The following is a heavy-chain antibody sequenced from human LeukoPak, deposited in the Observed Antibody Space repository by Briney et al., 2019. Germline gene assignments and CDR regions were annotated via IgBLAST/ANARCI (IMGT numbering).Heavy chain of an antibody. D-gene: IGHD3-3*01. CDR1: GGSISSYY. CDR3: ARGGVPSYDFWSAASWFDP. CDR2: INYSGST. J-gene: IGHJ5*02. V-gene: IGHV4-59*01. Sequence: SETLSLTCTVSGGSISSYYWSWIRQPPGKGLEWIGYINYSGSTNYNPSLKSRVTMSVDTSKNQFSLKLSSVTAADTAVYYCARGGVPSYDFWSAASWFDPWGQGTLVTVSS.